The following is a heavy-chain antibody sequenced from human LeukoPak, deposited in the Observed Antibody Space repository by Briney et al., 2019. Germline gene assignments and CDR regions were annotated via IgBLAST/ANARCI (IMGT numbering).Heavy chain of an antibody. V-gene: IGHV3-53*01. Sequence: GGTLRLSCTVSGFTVSSNSMSWVRQAPGKGLGWVSFIYSDNTHYSDSVKGRFTISRDNSKNTLYLQMNSLRAEDTAVYYCARRAGAYSHPYAYWGQGTLVTVSS. CDR1: GFTVSSNS. J-gene: IGHJ4*02. CDR3: ARRAGAYSHPYAY. D-gene: IGHD4/OR15-4a*01. CDR2: IYSDNT.